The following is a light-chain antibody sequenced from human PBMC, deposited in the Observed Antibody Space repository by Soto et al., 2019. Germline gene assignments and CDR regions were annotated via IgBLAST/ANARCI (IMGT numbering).Light chain of an antibody. J-gene: IGKJ1*01. V-gene: IGKV1-5*03. Sequence: IQMTQSPSTLCACLGDRVTITCRASQSIGDSLAWYQQRPGKAPNLLIYKASTLEGGVPSRFSGSGSGTQFTLTITSLQPDDFATYYCQCYNIYSRTFGQGTKVDI. CDR3: QCYNIYSRT. CDR1: QSIGDS. CDR2: KAS.